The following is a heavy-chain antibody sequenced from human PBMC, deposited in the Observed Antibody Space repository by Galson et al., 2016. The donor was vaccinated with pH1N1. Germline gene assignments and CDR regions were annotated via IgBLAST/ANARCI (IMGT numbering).Heavy chain of an antibody. CDR1: GGTFTFYA. CDR3: ATRRGKDYSDRGVYLAD. J-gene: IGHJ4*02. Sequence: SVKVSCKASGGTFTFYAFTWVRQAPGQGLEWMGGTIPVFGAPTYAQKFQGRVTITTDDSTRTAYMELRTLRSEDTAVYYCATRRGKDYSDRGVYLADWVQGTLVTDSS. CDR2: TIPVFGAP. D-gene: IGHD3-22*01. V-gene: IGHV1-69*05.